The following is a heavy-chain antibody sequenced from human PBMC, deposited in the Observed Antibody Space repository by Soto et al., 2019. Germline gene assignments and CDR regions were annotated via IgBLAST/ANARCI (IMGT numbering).Heavy chain of an antibody. CDR1: GFSFSSYG. CDR2: ISYDGSNK. CDR3: AKDQCSSTSCYWYNWLES. Sequence: GGSLRLSCAAAGFSFSSYGMHWVRQAPGKGLEWVAVISYDGSNKGYADSVKGRFTISRDNSKNTLYLQMNSLRLEDTAVYYCAKDQCSSTSCYWYNWLESWG. V-gene: IGHV3-30*18. J-gene: IGHJ5*01. D-gene: IGHD2-2*01.